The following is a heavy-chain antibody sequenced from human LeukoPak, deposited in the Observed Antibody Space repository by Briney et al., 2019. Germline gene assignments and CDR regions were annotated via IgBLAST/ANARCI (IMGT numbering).Heavy chain of an antibody. D-gene: IGHD2/OR15-2a*01. J-gene: IGHJ4*02. CDR2: INQDGSEK. CDR1: GFTFTNYW. CDR3: AKNKGGPDY. Sequence: GGSLRLSCAASGFTFTNYWMTWVRQAPGKGLEWVANINQDGSEKSYVDSVKGRFTISRDNAKNSLYLQMNSLRAEDTAVYYCAKNKGGPDYWGQGTLVTVSS. V-gene: IGHV3-7*01.